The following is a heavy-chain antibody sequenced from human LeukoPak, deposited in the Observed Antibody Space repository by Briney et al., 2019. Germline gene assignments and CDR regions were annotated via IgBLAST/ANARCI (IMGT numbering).Heavy chain of an antibody. CDR1: GGTFSSYA. J-gene: IGHJ4*02. Sequence: AVKVSCKASGGTFSSYAISGVRQAPGREGEGMGGIIPIFGTANYAQKFQGRVTITAYKSTSTAYMDLSSLRSEDTAVHYCATKGVRYSGLVVVFDYWGQGTLVTVSS. V-gene: IGHV1-69*06. D-gene: IGHD1-26*01. CDR2: IIPIFGTA. CDR3: ATKGVRYSGLVVVFDY.